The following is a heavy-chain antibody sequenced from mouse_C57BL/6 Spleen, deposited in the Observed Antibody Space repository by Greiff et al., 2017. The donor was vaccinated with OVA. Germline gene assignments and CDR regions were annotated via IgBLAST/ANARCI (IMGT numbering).Heavy chain of an antibody. Sequence: QVQLQQPGAELVKPGASVKLSCKASGYTFTSYWITWVKQRPGQGLEWIGDIYPGSGSTNYNEKFKSKATLTVDTSSSTAYMQLSSLTSEDSAVYYGGRWDIYEYDEEHYASDYWGKGTTVTVSA. CDR1: GYTFTSYW. D-gene: IGHD2-4*01. J-gene: IGHJ4*01. CDR3: GRWDIYEYDEEHYASDY. CDR2: IYPGSGST. V-gene: IGHV1-55*01.